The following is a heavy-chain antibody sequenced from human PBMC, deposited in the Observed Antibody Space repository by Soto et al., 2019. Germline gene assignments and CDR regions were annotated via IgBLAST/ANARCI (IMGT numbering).Heavy chain of an antibody. J-gene: IGHJ3*02. V-gene: IGHV1-46*01. CDR1: GYTFINYY. CDR3: AREKWLVRRNDPFDI. D-gene: IGHD6-19*01. CDR2: INPNGGST. Sequence: QVQLVQSGAEVKKPGASVKVSCKASGYTFINYYMHWVRQAPGQGLEWMGIINPNGGSTTYAQKFQGRVTLTRDTYTNTVNMELSSLRSEDTVVYYCAREKWLVRRNDPFDIWGQGTMVTVSS.